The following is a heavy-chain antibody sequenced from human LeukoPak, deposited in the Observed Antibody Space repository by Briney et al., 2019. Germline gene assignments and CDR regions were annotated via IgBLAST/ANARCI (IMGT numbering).Heavy chain of an antibody. CDR3: ARGGAGIAFSP. CDR2: IHYSGLT. V-gene: IGHV4-59*01. CDR1: GASISSYY. J-gene: IGHJ3*01. D-gene: IGHD3-3*02. Sequence: SETLSLTCAVSGASISSYYWSWIRQPPGKGLEWIGYIHYSGLTNYNPSLKSPVTMSVDTSKNQFSLKLNSVTAADTAVYFCARGGAGIAFSPWGQGAVVTVS.